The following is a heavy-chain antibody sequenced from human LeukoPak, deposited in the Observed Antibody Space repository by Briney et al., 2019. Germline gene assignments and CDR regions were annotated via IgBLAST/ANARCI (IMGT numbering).Heavy chain of an antibody. J-gene: IGHJ1*01. CDR1: GVSISSYC. CDR2: IYDSGST. CDR3: ARGIGLAAAPSH. D-gene: IGHD6-13*01. Sequence: SETPSLTCTVSGVSISSYCWSLIRQPPGKGLELLGYIYDSGSTNYNPSLKSRVTISVDTSKNQFSLKLSSVTAADTAVYYCARGIGLAAAPSHWGQGTLVTVSS. V-gene: IGHV4-59*01.